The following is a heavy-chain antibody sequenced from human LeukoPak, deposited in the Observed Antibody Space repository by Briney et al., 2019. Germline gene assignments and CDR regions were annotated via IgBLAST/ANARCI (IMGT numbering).Heavy chain of an antibody. D-gene: IGHD3-3*01. V-gene: IGHV1-69*05. J-gene: IGHJ4*02. CDR3: ARARGPTTTIFGVLKEGFDY. CDR2: IIPIFGTA. Sequence: ASVKVSCKASGGTFSSYAISWVRQAPGQGLEWMGGIIPIFGTANYAQKFQGRVTITTDESTSTAYMELSSLRSEDTAVYYCARARGPTTTIFGVLKEGFDYWGQGTLVTVSS. CDR1: GGTFSSYA.